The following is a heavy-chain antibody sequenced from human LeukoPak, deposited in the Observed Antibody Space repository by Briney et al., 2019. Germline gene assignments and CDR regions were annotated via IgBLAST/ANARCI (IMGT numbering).Heavy chain of an antibody. V-gene: IGHV4-34*01. D-gene: IGHD3-22*01. Sequence: SETLSLTCAVYGGSFSGYYWSWIRQPPGRGLEWIGEINHSGSTNYNPSLKSRVTISVDTSKNQFSLKLGSVTAAGTAVYYCAGSFTYYYDSSGSPSYWGQGTLVTVSS. CDR2: INHSGST. CDR3: AGSFTYYYDSSGSPSY. J-gene: IGHJ4*02. CDR1: GGSFSGYY.